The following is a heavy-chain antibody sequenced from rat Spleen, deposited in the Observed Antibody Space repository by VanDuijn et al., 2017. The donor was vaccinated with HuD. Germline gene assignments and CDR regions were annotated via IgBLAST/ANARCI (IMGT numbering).Heavy chain of an antibody. V-gene: IGHV5-20*01. CDR1: GFTFSSYG. J-gene: IGHJ4*01. D-gene: IGHD3-7*01. CDR3: TTDLNA. Sequence: EVQLVESGGGLVQPGRSLKLSCAASGFTFSSYGMAWVRQAPTKGLEWVASISYDGSSTYYRDSVKGRFTISRDNAKSTLYLQMDSLRSEDTATYYCTTDLNAWGQGASVTVSS. CDR2: ISYDGSST.